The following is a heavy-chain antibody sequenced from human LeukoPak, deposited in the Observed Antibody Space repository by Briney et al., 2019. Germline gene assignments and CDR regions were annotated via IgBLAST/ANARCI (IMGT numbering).Heavy chain of an antibody. CDR2: ISSSGSTI. J-gene: IGHJ4*02. CDR3: AKMVVPHSSSSYDY. Sequence: PGGSLRLSCAASGFTFSDYYMSWIRQAPGKGLEWVSYISSSGSTIYYADSVKGRFTISRDNAKNSLYLQMNSLRAEDTAVYYCAKMVVPHSSSSYDYWGQGTLVTVSS. V-gene: IGHV3-11*01. D-gene: IGHD6-6*01. CDR1: GFTFSDYY.